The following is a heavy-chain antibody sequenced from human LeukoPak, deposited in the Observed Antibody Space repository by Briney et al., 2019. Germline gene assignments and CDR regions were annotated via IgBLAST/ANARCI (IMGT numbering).Heavy chain of an antibody. CDR1: GFIFTDYH. Sequence: RASVKVSCKSSGFIFTDYHMHWLRQAPGQGLEWMGWNNPRSGDTTYAQKFLGRVTMTRDTSTNTAYMDLSSLRSDDTAVYYCAREGQQYYYYYYMDVWGKGTTVTISS. J-gene: IGHJ6*03. V-gene: IGHV1-2*02. D-gene: IGHD6-13*01. CDR2: NNPRSGDT. CDR3: AREGQQYYYYYYMDV.